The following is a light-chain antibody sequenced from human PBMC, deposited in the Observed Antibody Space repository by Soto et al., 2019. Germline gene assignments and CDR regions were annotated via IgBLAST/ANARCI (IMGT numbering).Light chain of an antibody. Sequence: QSALTQPASVSGSPGQSITISCTGTSRDVGGYNYVSWYQHHPGKAPKLIIYDVSNRPSGVSNRFSASKSDNTASLTISGLQAEDEADYYCSSYSTNSPVLLGGGTKVTVL. CDR1: SRDVGGYNY. V-gene: IGLV2-14*03. J-gene: IGLJ2*01. CDR3: SSYSTNSPVL. CDR2: DVS.